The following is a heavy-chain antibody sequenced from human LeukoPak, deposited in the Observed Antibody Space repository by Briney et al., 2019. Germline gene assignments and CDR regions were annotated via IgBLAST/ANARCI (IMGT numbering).Heavy chain of an antibody. J-gene: IGHJ4*02. CDR3: ASMRRGGYYLDYFDY. CDR1: GGTFSSYA. D-gene: IGHD3-3*01. Sequence: GASVKVSCKASGGTFSSYAISWVRQAPGQGLEWMGGIIPIFGTANYAQKFQGRVTITTDESTSTAYMELSSLRSENTAVYYCASMRRGGYYLDYFDYWGQGTLVTVSS. CDR2: IIPIFGTA. V-gene: IGHV1-69*05.